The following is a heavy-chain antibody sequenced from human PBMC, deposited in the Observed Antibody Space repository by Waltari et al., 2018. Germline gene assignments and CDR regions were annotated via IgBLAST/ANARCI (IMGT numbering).Heavy chain of an antibody. V-gene: IGHV4-59*12. CDR2: ISGSSGGT. Sequence: QVQLQESGPGLVKPSETLSLTCAVSGGSFSGYYWGWIRQPPGKGLEWIGYISGSSGGTDYNPSLTSRVTISRDTSKNQFSLKLSSVTAADTAVYYCARAGTGVIPRFDYWGQGVLVTVSS. CDR1: GGSFSGYY. J-gene: IGHJ4*02. D-gene: IGHD2-21*01. CDR3: ARAGTGVIPRFDY.